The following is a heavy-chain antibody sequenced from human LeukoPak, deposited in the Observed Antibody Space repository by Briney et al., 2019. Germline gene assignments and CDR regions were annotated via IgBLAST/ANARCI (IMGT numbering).Heavy chain of an antibody. V-gene: IGHV4-59*01. J-gene: IGHJ3*02. CDR1: GGSISSYY. CDR2: IYYSGST. CDR3: ATTTVDDAFDI. D-gene: IGHD4-11*01. Sequence: PSETLSVTCTVSGGSISSYYWSWIRQPPGKGLEWIGYIYYSGSTNYNPSLKSRVTISVDTSKNQFSLKLSSVTAADTAVYYCATTTVDDAFDIWGQGTMVTVSS.